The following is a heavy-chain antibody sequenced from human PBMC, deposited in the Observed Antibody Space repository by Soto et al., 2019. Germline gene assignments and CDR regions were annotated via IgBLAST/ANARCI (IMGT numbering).Heavy chain of an antibody. CDR2: FIPSFPAP. V-gene: IGHV1-69*12. CDR3: ATGEVVPSFPNWLDT. Sequence: VQFVQSGAELKKPGPSVRVSCRASGGTIKTYTLSWVRQAPGQGLEWMGAFIPSFPAPNFAQRFKGRLTLTADESTNTGFMELSGLRPEDTALYFCATGEVVPSFPNWLDTWGQGTHVIVSS. D-gene: IGHD2-21*01. CDR1: GGTIKTYT. J-gene: IGHJ5*02.